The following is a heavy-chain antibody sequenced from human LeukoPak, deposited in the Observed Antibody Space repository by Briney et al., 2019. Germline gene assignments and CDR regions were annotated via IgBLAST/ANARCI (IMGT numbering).Heavy chain of an antibody. CDR2: IYYSGST. D-gene: IGHD2-21*01. Sequence: PSETLSLTCTVSGGSISSYYWSWIRQPPGKGLEWIGYIYYSGSTNYNPSLKSRVTISVDTSKNQFSLKLSSVTAADTAVYYCARGASILWWYDAFDIWGQGTMVTVSS. V-gene: IGHV4-59*01. CDR3: ARGASILWWYDAFDI. CDR1: GGSISSYY. J-gene: IGHJ3*02.